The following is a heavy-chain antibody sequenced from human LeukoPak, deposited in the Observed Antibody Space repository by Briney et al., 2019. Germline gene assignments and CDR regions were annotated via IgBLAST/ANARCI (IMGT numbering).Heavy chain of an antibody. J-gene: IGHJ4*02. V-gene: IGHV4-59*12. CDR1: GGSISSYY. CDR2: IHHSGTT. CDR3: ARAFLVGYSPEEYFFDY. Sequence: SETLSLTCTVSGGSISSYYWSWIRQPPGKGLECIGEIHHSGTTNYNPSLKSRVTISVDKSKNQFSLKLNSVTAADTAVYYCARAFLVGYSPEEYFFDYWGQGTQVTVSS. D-gene: IGHD2-15*01.